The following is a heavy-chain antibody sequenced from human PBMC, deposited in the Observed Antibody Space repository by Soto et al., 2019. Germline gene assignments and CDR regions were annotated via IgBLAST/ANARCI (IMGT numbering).Heavy chain of an antibody. CDR1: GFTFSSYG. V-gene: IGHV3-30*18. D-gene: IGHD3-10*01. CDR3: AKDNGSGSYYYAYFDY. CDR2: ISYDGSNK. J-gene: IGHJ4*02. Sequence: GGSLRLSCAASGFTFSSYGMHWVRQAPGKGLEWVAVISYDGSNKYYADSVKGRFTISRDNSKNTLYLQMNSLRAEDTAVYYCAKDNGSGSYYYAYFDYWGQGTLVIVSS.